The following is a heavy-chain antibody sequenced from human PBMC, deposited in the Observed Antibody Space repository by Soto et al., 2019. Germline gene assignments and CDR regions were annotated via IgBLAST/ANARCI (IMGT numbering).Heavy chain of an antibody. CDR1: GYSFAGYW. V-gene: IGHV5-10-1*01. J-gene: IGHJ4*02. CDR3: ARQIYDSDTGPNFQYYFDS. D-gene: IGHD3-22*01. Sequence: GESLKISCKGSGYSFAGYWITWVRQKPGKGLEWMGRIDPSDSQTYYSPSFRGHVTISATKSITTVFLQWSSLRASDTAMYYCARQIYDSDTGPNFQYYFDSWGQGTPVTVSP. CDR2: IDPSDSQT.